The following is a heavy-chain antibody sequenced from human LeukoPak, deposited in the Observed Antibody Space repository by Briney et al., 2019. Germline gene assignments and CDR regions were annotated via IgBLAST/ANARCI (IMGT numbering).Heavy chain of an antibody. V-gene: IGHV4-4*07. J-gene: IGHJ1*01. CDR3: AIYDSSGAYFQH. D-gene: IGHD3-22*01. CDR2: IYTSGST. Sequence: SGTLSLTCTVSGGSISSYYWTWIRQPAGKGLEWIGRIYTSGSTDFNPSLKSRVTMSVDTSKRQFSLKLTSVTAADTAVYFCAIYDSSGAYFQHWGQGNLVNRL. CDR1: GGSISSYY.